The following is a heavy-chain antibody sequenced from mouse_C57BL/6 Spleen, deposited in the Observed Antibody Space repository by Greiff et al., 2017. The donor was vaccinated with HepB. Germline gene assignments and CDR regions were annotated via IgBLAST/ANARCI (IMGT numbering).Heavy chain of an antibody. J-gene: IGHJ1*03. CDR1: GYSFTGYY. CDR3: AMGGYGSSPHWYFDV. Sequence: VQLKQSGPELVKPGASVKISCKASGYSFTGYYMNWVKQSPEKSLEWIGEINTSTGGTTYNQKFKAKATLTVDKSSSTAYMQLKSLTSEDSAVYYGAMGGYGSSPHWYFDVWGTGTTVTVSS. D-gene: IGHD1-1*01. V-gene: IGHV1-42*01. CDR2: INTSTGGT.